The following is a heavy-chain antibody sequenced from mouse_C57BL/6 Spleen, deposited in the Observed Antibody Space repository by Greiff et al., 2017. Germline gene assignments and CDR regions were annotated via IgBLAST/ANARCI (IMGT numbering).Heavy chain of an antibody. J-gene: IGHJ4*01. CDR1: GFSFNTYA. CDR3: VRHEGLRAMDY. D-gene: IGHD3-1*01. V-gene: IGHV10-1*01. CDR2: IRSKSNNYAT. Sequence: EVQLQESGGGLVQPKGSLKLSCAASGFSFNTYAMNWVRQAPGKGLEWVARIRSKSNNYATYYADSVKDRFTISRDDSESMLYLQMNNLKTEDTAMYYCVRHEGLRAMDYWGQGTSVTVSS.